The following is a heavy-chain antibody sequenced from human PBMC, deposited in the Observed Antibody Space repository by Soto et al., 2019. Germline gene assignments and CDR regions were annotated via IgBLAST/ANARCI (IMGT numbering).Heavy chain of an antibody. V-gene: IGHV3-33*01. D-gene: IGHD2-2*01. Sequence: GGSLRLSCATSGFTFSWYAMHWVRQAPGKGLEWVAIIWYDGSYKYYTDSVKDRFTISRDNSKNTLYLQMNSLRAEDTAVYYCARDSSCNSSSRYFRLDPWGQGTLVTVSS. CDR2: IWYDGSYK. CDR1: GFTFSWYA. J-gene: IGHJ5*02. CDR3: ARDSSCNSSSRYFRLDP.